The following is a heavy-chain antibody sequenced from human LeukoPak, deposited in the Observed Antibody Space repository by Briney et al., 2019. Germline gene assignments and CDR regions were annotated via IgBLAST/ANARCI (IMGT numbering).Heavy chain of an antibody. J-gene: IGHJ4*02. CDR1: GGSIRSGDYY. V-gene: IGHV4-39*01. D-gene: IGHD1-26*01. CDR3: ARVVGATAHFDY. Sequence: NPSETLSLTCTVSGGSIRSGDYYWSWFRQPPGKGLEWIGRIYYSGTTYYNPSLKSRVTISGDTSKNQFSLKLSSVTAADTAVYYCARVVGATAHFDYWGQGTLVTVSS. CDR2: IYYSGTT.